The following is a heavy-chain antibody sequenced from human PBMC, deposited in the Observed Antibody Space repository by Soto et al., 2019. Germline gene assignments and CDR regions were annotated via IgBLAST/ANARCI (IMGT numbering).Heavy chain of an antibody. CDR2: ISGSGGST. Sequence: EVQLFESGGGLVQPGGSLRLSCAASGFTFSSYAMSWVRQAPGKGLEWVSAISGSGGSTYYADSVKGRFTISRDNSKNTLYLQMNSLRAEDTAVYYCAKKGDYDFWSGYYGTPQYYFDYWGQGTLVTVSS. D-gene: IGHD3-3*01. CDR3: AKKGDYDFWSGYYGTPQYYFDY. CDR1: GFTFSSYA. J-gene: IGHJ4*02. V-gene: IGHV3-23*01.